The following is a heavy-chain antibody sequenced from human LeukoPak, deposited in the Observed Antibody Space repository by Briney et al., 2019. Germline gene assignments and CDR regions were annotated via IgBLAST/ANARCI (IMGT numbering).Heavy chain of an antibody. CDR1: GFTFSSYW. CDR3: AREGVWRQQLVDYYYGMDV. CDR2: INSDGSST. J-gene: IGHJ6*02. D-gene: IGHD6-13*01. V-gene: IGHV3-74*01. Sequence: GSPRLSCAASGFTFSSYWMYWVRQAPGKGLVWVSRINSDGSSTSYADSVKGRFTISRDNAMNTLYLQMNSLRAEDTAVYYCAREGVWRQQLVDYYYGMDVWGQGTTVTVSS.